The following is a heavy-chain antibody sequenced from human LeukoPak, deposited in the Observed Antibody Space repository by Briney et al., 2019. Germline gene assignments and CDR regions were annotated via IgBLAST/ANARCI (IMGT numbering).Heavy chain of an antibody. V-gene: IGHV1-24*01. CDR1: GYTLTELS. Sequence: ASVKVSCKVSGYTLTELSMHWVRQAPGKGLEWMGGFDPEDGETSYAQKFQGRVNMTEDTSTDTAYMELSSLRSEDTAVYYCAATYYDFWSGYQRPFDPWGQGTLVTVSS. D-gene: IGHD3-3*01. CDR3: AATYYDFWSGYQRPFDP. CDR2: FDPEDGET. J-gene: IGHJ5*02.